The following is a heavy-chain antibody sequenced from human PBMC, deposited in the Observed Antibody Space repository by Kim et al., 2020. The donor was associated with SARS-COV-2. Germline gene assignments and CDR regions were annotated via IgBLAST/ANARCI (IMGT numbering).Heavy chain of an antibody. V-gene: IGHV1-24*01. J-gene: IGHJ5*02. D-gene: IGHD1-26*01. CDR1: GYTLTELS. CDR2: FDPEDGET. CDR3: ATGVGMGVPSWFDP. Sequence: ASVKVSCKVSGYTLTELSMHWVRQAPGKGLEWMGGFDPEDGETIYAQKFQGRVTMTEDTSTDTAYMELSSLRSEDTAVYYCATGVGMGVPSWFDPWGQGTLSARSS.